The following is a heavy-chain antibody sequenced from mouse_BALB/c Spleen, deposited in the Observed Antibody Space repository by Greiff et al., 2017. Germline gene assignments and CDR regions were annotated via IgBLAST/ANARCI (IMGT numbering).Heavy chain of an antibody. Sequence: VKLQESGPGLVAPSQSLSITCTVSGFSLTSYDISWIRQPPGKGLEWLGVIWTGGGTNYNSAFMSRLSISKDNSKSQVFLKMNSLQTDDTAIYYCVRDEGAYWGQGTLVTVSA. J-gene: IGHJ3*01. CDR3: VRDEGAY. CDR1: GFSLTSYD. CDR2: IWTGGGT. V-gene: IGHV2-9-2*01.